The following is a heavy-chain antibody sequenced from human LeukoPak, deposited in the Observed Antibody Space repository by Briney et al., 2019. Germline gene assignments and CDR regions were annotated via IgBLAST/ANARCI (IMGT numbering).Heavy chain of an antibody. CDR2: IKQDGSEK. J-gene: IGHJ4*02. D-gene: IGHD6-19*01. CDR1: GFTFDDYG. CDR3: ARVKQWLVISIWDY. Sequence: GGSLRLSCAASGFTFDDYGMSWVRQAPGKGLEWVANIKQDGSEKYYVDSVKGRFTISRDNAKNSLYLQMNSLRAEDTAVYYCARVKQWLVISIWDYWGQGTLVTVSS. V-gene: IGHV3-7*01.